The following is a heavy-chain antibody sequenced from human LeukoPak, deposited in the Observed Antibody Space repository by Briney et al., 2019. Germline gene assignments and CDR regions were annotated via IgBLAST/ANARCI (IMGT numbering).Heavy chain of an antibody. CDR1: GYTFTSYG. CDR2: ISAYNGNT. V-gene: IGHV1-18*01. Sequence: APVKVSCKASGYTFTSYGISWVRQAPGQGLEWMGWISAYNGNTNYAQKLQGRVTMTTDTSTSTAYMELRSLRSDDTAVYYCARAGDYYDSGGSYFDYWGQGTLVTVSS. D-gene: IGHD3-22*01. J-gene: IGHJ4*02. CDR3: ARAGDYYDSGGSYFDY.